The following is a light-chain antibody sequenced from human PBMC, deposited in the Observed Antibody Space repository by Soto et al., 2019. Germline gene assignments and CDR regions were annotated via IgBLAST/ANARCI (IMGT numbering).Light chain of an antibody. V-gene: IGKV3-15*01. CDR3: QRYNKWPLT. CDR1: KGIGST. J-gene: IGKJ4*01. Sequence: EIVMTQSPATLSVSPGERATLSCSASKGIGSTLAWYQQKPGQTPRLLIYGASTRATGVPARFSGSGSGTELTLTINSLQSEDFAVYYCQRYNKWPLTFGGGTKVDIX. CDR2: GAS.